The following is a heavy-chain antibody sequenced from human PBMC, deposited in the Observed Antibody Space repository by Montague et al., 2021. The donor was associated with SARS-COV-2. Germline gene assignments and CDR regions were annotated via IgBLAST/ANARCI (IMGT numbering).Heavy chain of an antibody. CDR2: RYQNVAN. CDR3: ARSGVGIFDFSDFDS. CDR1: GRSVRSYY. J-gene: IGHJ4*02. V-gene: IGHV4-59*08. D-gene: IGHD3-3*01. Sequence: SETLSLTCIVSGRSVRSYYWSWIRQTPGKGLEWIGCRYQNVANYYSPSXXRPVTILLDTSKNQFSLRLTSVNAADTAVYYCARSGVGIFDFSDFDSWGQGSLVIVSS.